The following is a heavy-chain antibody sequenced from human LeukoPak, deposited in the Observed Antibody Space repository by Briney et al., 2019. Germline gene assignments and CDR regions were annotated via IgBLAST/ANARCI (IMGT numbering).Heavy chain of an antibody. J-gene: IGHJ5*02. CDR1: GGTFSSYA. CDR3: ARDNGLYCSSTSCYVDGVDWFDP. V-gene: IGHV1-69*13. CDR2: IIPIFGTA. Sequence: SAKVSCKASGGTFSSYAISWVRQAPGQGLEWMGGIIPIFGTANYAQKFQGRVTITADESTSTAYMELSSLRSEDTAVYYCARDNGLYCSSTSCYVDGVDWFDPRGQGTLVTVSS. D-gene: IGHD2-2*01.